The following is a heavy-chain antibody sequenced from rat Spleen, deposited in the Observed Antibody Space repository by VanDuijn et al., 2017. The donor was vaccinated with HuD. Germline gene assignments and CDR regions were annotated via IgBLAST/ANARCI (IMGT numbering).Heavy chain of an antibody. D-gene: IGHD1-10*01. J-gene: IGHJ3*01. V-gene: IGHV5-31*01. CDR2: VTQTGGTT. CDR1: GFKFNNYW. CDR3: TRQDNYVGFAY. Sequence: EVQLVESGGGLVQPGRSLKLSCVGSGFKFNNYWMTLIRPAPGKGLEWVATVTQTGGTTYYPDSVQGRFTISRDNARSTLYLQMNSLTSEDTATYYCTRQDNYVGFAYWGQGTLVTVSS.